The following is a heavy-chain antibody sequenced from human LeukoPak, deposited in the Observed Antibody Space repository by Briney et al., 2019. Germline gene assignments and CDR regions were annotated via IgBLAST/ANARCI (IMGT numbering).Heavy chain of an antibody. CDR1: GFTLSTYV. D-gene: IGHD5-18*01. Sequence: PGGSLRLSCAASGFTLSTYVVTWVRQAPGKGLEWVSSIGGSGGSPYHGNSVKGRFSISRDNSKNTLYLQMNSLRDEDTAVYYCAKGGIGSSSGLDYWSQGTLVTVSS. CDR3: AKGGIGSSSGLDY. V-gene: IGHV3-23*01. J-gene: IGHJ4*02. CDR2: IGGSGGSP.